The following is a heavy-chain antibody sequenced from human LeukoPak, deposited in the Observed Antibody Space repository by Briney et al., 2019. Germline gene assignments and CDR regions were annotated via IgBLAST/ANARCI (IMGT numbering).Heavy chain of an antibody. J-gene: IGHJ6*03. V-gene: IGHV1-69*05. D-gene: IGHD2-2*01. Sequence: ASVKVSCKASGGTFSSYAISWVRQAPGQGLEWMGGIIPIFGTANYAQKFQGRVTITTDESTSTAYMELSSLRSEDTAVYYCARSSPDIVVVPAAPRWPHYYYYMDVWGKGTTVTVSS. CDR1: GGTFSSYA. CDR2: IIPIFGTA. CDR3: ARSSPDIVVVPAAPRWPHYYYYMDV.